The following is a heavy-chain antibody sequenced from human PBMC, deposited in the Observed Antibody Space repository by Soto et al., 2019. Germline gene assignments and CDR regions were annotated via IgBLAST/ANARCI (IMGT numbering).Heavy chain of an antibody. CDR1: GFTFSSYS. D-gene: IGHD6-6*01. J-gene: IGHJ4*02. CDR3: ARLPGGTAPRPAY. V-gene: IGHV3-21*04. CDR2: ISSSSSYI. Sequence: PVGSRRLSCAASGFTFSSYSMNWVRQAPGKGLEWVSSISSSSSYIYYADSVKGRFTISRDNAKNTLYLQMNSLRVEDTAVYYCARLPGGTAPRPAYWGQGTPVTVSS.